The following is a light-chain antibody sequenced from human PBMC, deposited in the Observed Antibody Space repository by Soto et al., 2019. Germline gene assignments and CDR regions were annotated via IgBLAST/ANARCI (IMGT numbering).Light chain of an antibody. J-gene: IGKJ1*01. CDR3: QQYKSYST. Sequence: DIQMTQSPSTLSASVGDRVTITCRASQNINKWLAWYQQKPGKAPKLLIYEASTLEGGVPSRFSGSGSGTEFTLTISSLHPDDFATYWCQQYKSYSTFGQGTKMDIK. V-gene: IGKV1-5*03. CDR1: QNINKW. CDR2: EAS.